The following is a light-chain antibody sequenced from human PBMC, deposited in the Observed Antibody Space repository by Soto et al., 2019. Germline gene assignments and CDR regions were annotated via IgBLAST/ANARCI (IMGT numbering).Light chain of an antibody. CDR2: GAS. CDR3: QQYSNWPYT. J-gene: IGKJ2*01. Sequence: EIVLTQSPGTLSLSPGERATLSCRASQSVSSSYLAWYQQKPGQAPRLLIYGASSRATGIPDRFSGSGSGTDFTLTISSLQSEDFAVYYCQQYSNWPYTFGQGTNLEIK. V-gene: IGKV3-20*01. CDR1: QSVSSSY.